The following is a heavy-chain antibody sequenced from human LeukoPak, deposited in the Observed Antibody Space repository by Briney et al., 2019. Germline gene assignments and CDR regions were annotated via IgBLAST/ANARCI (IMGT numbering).Heavy chain of an antibody. Sequence: PSETLSLTCTVSGGSISSYYWSWIRQPAGKGLEWIGGIYTSWSTNYNPSLKSRVTMSVETSKNQCSLKLSSVTAAETAVYYCARSRPGIAVAVFDYWGQGTLVTVSS. D-gene: IGHD6-19*01. CDR2: IYTSWST. CDR3: ARSRPGIAVAVFDY. CDR1: GGSISSYY. J-gene: IGHJ4*02. V-gene: IGHV4-4*07.